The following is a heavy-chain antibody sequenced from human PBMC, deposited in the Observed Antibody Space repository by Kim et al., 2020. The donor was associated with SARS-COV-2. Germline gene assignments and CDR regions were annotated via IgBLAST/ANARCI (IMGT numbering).Heavy chain of an antibody. Sequence: SETLSLTCTVSGGSVTDYYWSWIRQPPGKGLEWIVYIHHSGNTNYNPSLKSRVTISGDTSKKQFSLRVNSVTAADTAVYYCARSYYGGNSLITFDIWGQGTMVTVSS. V-gene: IGHV4-59*08. CDR1: GGSVTDYY. J-gene: IGHJ3*02. CDR2: IHHSGNT. D-gene: IGHD4-17*01. CDR3: ARSYYGGNSLITFDI.